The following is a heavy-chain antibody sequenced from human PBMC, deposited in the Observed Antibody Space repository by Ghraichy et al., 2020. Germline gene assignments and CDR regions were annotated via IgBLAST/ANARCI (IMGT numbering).Heavy chain of an antibody. Sequence: GGSLRLSCAASGFTVSSNYMSWVRQAPGKGLEWVSVIYSGGSTYYADSVKGRFTISRDNSKNTLYLQMNSLRAEDTAVYYCASAPRQTDYYYYGMDVWGQGTTVTVSS. CDR2: IYSGGST. CDR1: GFTVSSNY. CDR3: ASAPRQTDYYYYGMDV. J-gene: IGHJ6*02. V-gene: IGHV3-53*01. D-gene: IGHD1-14*01.